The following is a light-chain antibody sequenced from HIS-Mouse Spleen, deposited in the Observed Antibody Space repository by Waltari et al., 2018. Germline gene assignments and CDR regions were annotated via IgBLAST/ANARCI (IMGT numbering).Light chain of an antibody. CDR1: SSDVGSYNL. CDR2: EGS. CDR3: CSYAGSSTWV. J-gene: IGLJ3*02. V-gene: IGLV2-23*01. Sequence: QSALTQPASVSGSPGQSITISCTGTSSDVGSYNLVSWYQQHPGKAPKVMIYEGSKRPSGVSKRFSGSKSGNTASLTISGLQAEDEADYYCCSYAGSSTWVFGGGTKLTVL.